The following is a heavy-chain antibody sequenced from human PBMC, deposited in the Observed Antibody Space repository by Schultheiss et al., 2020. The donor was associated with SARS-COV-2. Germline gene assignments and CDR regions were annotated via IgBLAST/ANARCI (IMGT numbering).Heavy chain of an antibody. CDR3: AHEQLVVNYYYGMDV. J-gene: IGHJ6*02. D-gene: IGHD6-6*01. Sequence: SGPTLVKPTQTLTLTCTVSGFSISTSGMRLSWIRQPPGKAPEWLARIDWDDDKYCSTSLKTRLTITKDTSKNQVVLTMTNMDPVDTATYYCAHEQLVVNYYYGMDVWGQGTTVTVSS. V-gene: IGHV2-70*12. CDR1: GFSISTSGMR. CDR2: IDWDDDK.